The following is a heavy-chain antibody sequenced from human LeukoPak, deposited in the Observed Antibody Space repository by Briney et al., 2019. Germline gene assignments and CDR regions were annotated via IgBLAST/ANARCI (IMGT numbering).Heavy chain of an antibody. CDR3: AKGGDSSGYGRRS. J-gene: IGHJ5*02. D-gene: IGHD3-22*01. CDR1: GFTFSSYA. V-gene: IGHV3-23*01. CDR2: ISGSGGTT. Sequence: QPGGSLSLSCAASGFTFSSYAMTWVRQAPGKGLEWVSAISGSGGTTDYADSVRGRFTISRDNSKNTVSLHMSSLRAEDTAVYYCAKGGDSSGYGRRSWGQGTLVSVSS.